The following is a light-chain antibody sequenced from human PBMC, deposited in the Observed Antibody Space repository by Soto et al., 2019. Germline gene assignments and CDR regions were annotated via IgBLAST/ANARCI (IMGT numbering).Light chain of an antibody. V-gene: IGKV3-20*01. Sequence: EIVLTQSPGTLSLSPGERATLPCRASQSVSSSYLAWYQQKPGQAPRPLIYGASSRATGIPDRFSGSGSGTDFTLTISRLEPEDFAVYYRQQYGSSPRTFGQGTKLEIK. CDR2: GAS. CDR1: QSVSSSY. CDR3: QQYGSSPRT. J-gene: IGKJ1*01.